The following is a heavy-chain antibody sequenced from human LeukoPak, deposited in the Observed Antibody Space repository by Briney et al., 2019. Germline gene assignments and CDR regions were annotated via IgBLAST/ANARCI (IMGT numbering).Heavy chain of an antibody. CDR3: ARRISGSYPHPFDY. Sequence: QPGGSLRLSCAASGFTVSSNYMSWVRQAPGRGLEWVSVIYSGGSTYYADSVKGRFTISRDNSKNTLYLQMNSLRAEDTAVYYCARRISGSYPHPFDYWGQGTLVTVSS. J-gene: IGHJ4*02. CDR1: GFTVSSNY. V-gene: IGHV3-66*01. CDR2: IYSGGST. D-gene: IGHD3-10*01.